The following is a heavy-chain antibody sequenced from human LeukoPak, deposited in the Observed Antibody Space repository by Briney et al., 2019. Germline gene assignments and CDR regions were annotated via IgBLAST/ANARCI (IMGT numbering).Heavy chain of an antibody. CDR1: GYTFTSYG. V-gene: IGHV1-18*01. CDR2: ISAYNGNT. J-gene: IGHJ5*02. Sequence: GASVKVSCKASGYTFTSYGISWVRQAPGQGLEWMGWISAYNGNTNYAQKFQGRVTMTRDTSISTAYMELSRLRSDDTAVYYCARVLSCSGGSCYSANWFDPWGQGTLVTVSS. CDR3: ARVLSCSGGSCYSANWFDP. D-gene: IGHD2-15*01.